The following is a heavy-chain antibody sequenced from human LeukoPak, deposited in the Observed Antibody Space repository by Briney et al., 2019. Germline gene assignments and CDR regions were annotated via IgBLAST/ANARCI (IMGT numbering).Heavy chain of an antibody. Sequence: GGSLRLSCAASGFTFSSYWIHWLRKVPGRGLVWVSRIKDGGTTTDYADSVKGRFTISRDDAKNTLYLQMNSLRAEDTAVYFCTTIRPGYWGQGTLVTVSP. J-gene: IGHJ4*02. CDR3: TTIRPGY. CDR1: GFTFSSYW. V-gene: IGHV3-74*01. D-gene: IGHD5-12*01. CDR2: IKDGGTTT.